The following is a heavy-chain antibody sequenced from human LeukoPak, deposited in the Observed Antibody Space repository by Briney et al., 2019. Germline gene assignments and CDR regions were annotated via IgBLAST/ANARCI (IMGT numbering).Heavy chain of an antibody. CDR3: ARSARYGSGSYSPGYFDY. V-gene: IGHV3-11*06. J-gene: IGHJ4*02. D-gene: IGHD3-10*01. CDR1: GFTFSDYY. Sequence: GGSLRLSCAASGFTFSDYYMSWIRQAPGKGLEWVSYISSSSSHTNYADSVKGRFTISRDNAKNSLYLQMNSLRAEDTAVYYCARSARYGSGSYSPGYFDYWGQGTLVTVSS. CDR2: ISSSSSHT.